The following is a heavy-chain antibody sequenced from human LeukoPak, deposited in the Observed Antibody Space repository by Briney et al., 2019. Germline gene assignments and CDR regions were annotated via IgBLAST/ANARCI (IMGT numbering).Heavy chain of an antibody. CDR1: GGSFSGYY. J-gene: IGHJ5*02. CDR3: ARVLYYDSSGYWFDP. D-gene: IGHD3-22*01. V-gene: IGHV4-34*01. CDR2: INHSGST. Sequence: SETLSLTCAVYGGSFSGYYWSWIRQPPGKGLEWIGEINHSGSTNYNPSLKSRVTISVDTSKNQFSLKLSSVTAADTAVYYCARVLYYDSSGYWFDPWGQGTLVTVSS.